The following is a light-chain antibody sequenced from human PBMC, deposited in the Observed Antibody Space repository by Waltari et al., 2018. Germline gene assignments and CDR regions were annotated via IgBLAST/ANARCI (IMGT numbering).Light chain of an antibody. V-gene: IGLV3-19*01. Sequence: SSELTQDPAVSVALGQTVRITCQGDSLRQSFASWYQQKPGQAPVLIVFGGGNRPAGITDRFSGSNSGNTAFLTVTGAQADDEADYYCNSRDISGNHWVFGGGTRLTVL. CDR1: SLRQSF. J-gene: IGLJ3*02. CDR3: NSRDISGNHWV. CDR2: GGG.